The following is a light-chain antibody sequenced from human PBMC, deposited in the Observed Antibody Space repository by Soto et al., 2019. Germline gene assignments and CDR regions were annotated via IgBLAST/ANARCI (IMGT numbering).Light chain of an antibody. J-gene: IGKJ5*01. Sequence: EIVMTQSPATLSVPPGDRVTLSCSASENIRTALAWYQQKPGQAPSLLIYGGSIRAADIPARFSGSESGTELTLTISTLQSEDFAVYYCQQYYDWPTITFGRGTRLEIK. CDR1: ENIRTA. CDR2: GGS. CDR3: QQYYDWPTIT. V-gene: IGKV3-15*01.